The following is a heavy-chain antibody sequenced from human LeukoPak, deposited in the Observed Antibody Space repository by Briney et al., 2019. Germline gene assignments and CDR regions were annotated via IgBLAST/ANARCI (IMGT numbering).Heavy chain of an antibody. CDR3: ARGDQGIDY. V-gene: IGHV4-30-2*01. D-gene: IGHD2-2*01. J-gene: IGHJ4*02. CDR1: GGSISRGDYS. Sequence: SETLSLTCDVSGGSISRGDYSWNWIRQPPGKGLEWIGNIYRSGTTYYNPSLKSRVTISLDRSKNQFSLKLSSVTAADTAVYHCARGDQGIDYWGQGTLVTVSS. CDR2: IYRSGTT.